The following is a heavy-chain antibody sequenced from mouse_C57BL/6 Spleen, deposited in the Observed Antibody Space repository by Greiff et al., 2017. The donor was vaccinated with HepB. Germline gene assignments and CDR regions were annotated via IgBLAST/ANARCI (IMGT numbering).Heavy chain of an antibody. CDR1: GYAFSSSW. J-gene: IGHJ2*01. CDR3: ARAMDYYFDY. CDR2: IYPGDGDT. V-gene: IGHV1-82*01. D-gene: IGHD1-1*02. Sequence: VQLQQSGPELVKPGASVKISCKASGYAFSSSWMNWVKQRPGKGLEWIGRIYPGDGDTNYNGKFKGKATLTADKSSSTAYMQLSSLTSEDSAVYFCARAMDYYFDYWGQGTTLTVSS.